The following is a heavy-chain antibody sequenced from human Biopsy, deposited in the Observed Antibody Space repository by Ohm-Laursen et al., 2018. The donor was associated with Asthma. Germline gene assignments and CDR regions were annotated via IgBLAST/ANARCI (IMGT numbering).Heavy chain of an antibody. CDR3: ARGPELDV. CDR1: PGSFSGFF. J-gene: IGHJ6*02. Sequence: GTLSLTCAVYPGSFSGFFWTWIRQSPGKGLEWIGETNERGVTNNNPSLKSRVIISIDTYWNRVSLKLTSVTAADTAVYYCARGPELDVWGQGTTVTVSS. CDR2: TNERGVT. V-gene: IGHV4-34*01.